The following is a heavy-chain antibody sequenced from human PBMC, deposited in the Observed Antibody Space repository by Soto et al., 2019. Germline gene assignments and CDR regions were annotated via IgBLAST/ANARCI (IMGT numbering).Heavy chain of an antibody. V-gene: IGHV4-59*06. CDR2: IYYSGST. D-gene: IGHD5-12*01. Sequence: SETLSLTCTVSGGSISSYYWSWIRQPAGKGLEWIGYIYYSGSTYYNPSLKSRVTISVDTSKNQFSLKLSSVPAADTAVYYCARDFVSSDYEGSYYYYGMDVWGQGTTVTVSS. CDR3: ARDFVSSDYEGSYYYYGMDV. J-gene: IGHJ6*02. CDR1: GGSISSYY.